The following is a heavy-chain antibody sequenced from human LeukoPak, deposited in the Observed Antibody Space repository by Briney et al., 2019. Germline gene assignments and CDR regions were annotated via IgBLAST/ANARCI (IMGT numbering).Heavy chain of an antibody. CDR2: INHNGNVN. CDR3: ARGGGLDV. D-gene: IGHD3-16*01. V-gene: IGHV3-7*03. CDR1: GFTFSTCA. Sequence: GGSLRLSCAASGFTFSTCAMSWVRQAPGKGLEWVASINHNGNVNYYVDSVKGRFTISRDNAKNSLYLQMSNLRAEDTAVYFCARGGGLDVWGQGATVTVSS. J-gene: IGHJ6*02.